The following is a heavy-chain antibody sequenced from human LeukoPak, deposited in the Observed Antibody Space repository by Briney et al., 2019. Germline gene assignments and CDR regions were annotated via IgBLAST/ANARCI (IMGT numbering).Heavy chain of an antibody. CDR3: ARERYTAYGNCDY. D-gene: IGHD5-12*01. CDR2: INPNSGDT. J-gene: IGHJ4*02. V-gene: IGHV1-2*02. Sequence: ASVKVSCKASGYTFTNHPMHWVRQAPGQGLEWMGWINPNSGDTNYVQKFQGRVTMTRDPSISTAYMELSGLRADDTAVYYCARERYTAYGNCDYWGQGTQVTVSS. CDR1: GYTFTNHP.